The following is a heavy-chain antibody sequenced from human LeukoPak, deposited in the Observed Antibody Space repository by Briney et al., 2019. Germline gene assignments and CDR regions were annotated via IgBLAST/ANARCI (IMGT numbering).Heavy chain of an antibody. CDR3: TRDPSTAADDWYFDL. CDR2: IYYTGST. V-gene: IGHV4-59*01. Sequence: SETLSLTCTVSGGSISSYYWSWMRQPPGKGLEWLGYIYYTGSTNYNPSLKGRVTISVDTSKNQFSLRLSSVTAADTAVYFCTRDPSTAADDWYFDLWGRGTLGTVSS. J-gene: IGHJ2*01. CDR1: GGSISSYY. D-gene: IGHD6-13*01.